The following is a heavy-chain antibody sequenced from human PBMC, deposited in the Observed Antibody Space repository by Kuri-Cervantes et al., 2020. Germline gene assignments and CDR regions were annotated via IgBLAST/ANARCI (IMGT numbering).Heavy chain of an antibody. CDR3: ARRIVSSWFDAFDI. CDR1: GGSLSTYY. CDR2: VYYSGST. J-gene: IGHJ3*02. V-gene: IGHV4-59*01. D-gene: IGHD6-13*01. Sequence: SETLSLTCTVSGGSLSTYYWSWIRQPPGKGLEWIGYVYYSGSTNYNASLKSRVTISVDTSKNQFSLRLSSVTAADTAVYYCARRIVSSWFDAFDIWGQGTMVTVSS.